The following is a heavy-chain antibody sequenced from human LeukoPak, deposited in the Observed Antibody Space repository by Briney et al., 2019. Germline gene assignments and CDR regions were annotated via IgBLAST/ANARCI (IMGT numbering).Heavy chain of an antibody. J-gene: IGHJ3*02. CDR3: ARLYDFWSGETDAFDI. D-gene: IGHD3-3*01. V-gene: IGHV1-2*02. Sequence: PRASVKVSCKASGYTFTGYYMHWVRQAPGQGLEWMGWINPNSGGTNYAQKFQGRVTMTRDTSISTAYMELSRLRSDDTAVYYCARLYDFWSGETDAFDIWGQGTMVTVSS. CDR2: INPNSGGT. CDR1: GYTFTGYY.